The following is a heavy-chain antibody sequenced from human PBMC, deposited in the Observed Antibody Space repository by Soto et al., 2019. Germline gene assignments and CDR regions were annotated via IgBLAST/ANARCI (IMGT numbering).Heavy chain of an antibody. V-gene: IGHV3-13*01. Sequence: GGSLRLSCAASGFTFSSYDMHWVRQATGKGLEWVSAIGTAGDTYYPGSVKGRFTISRENAKNSLYLQMNSLRAEDTAVYYCARYCSSTSCLAYYYGMDVWGQGTTVTVSS. CDR2: IGTAGDT. CDR3: ARYCSSTSCLAYYYGMDV. J-gene: IGHJ6*02. D-gene: IGHD2-2*01. CDR1: GFTFSSYD.